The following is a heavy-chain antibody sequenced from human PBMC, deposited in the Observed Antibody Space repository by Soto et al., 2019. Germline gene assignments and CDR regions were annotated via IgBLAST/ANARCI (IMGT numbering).Heavy chain of an antibody. V-gene: IGHV1-3*01. J-gene: IGHJ6*03. D-gene: IGHD1-1*01. CDR3: ARADPPYNWNDGGKDYYMDV. Sequence: ASVKVSCKASGYTFTSYAMHWVRQAPGQRLEWMGWINAGNGNTKYSQKFQGRVTITRDTSASTAYMELSSLRSEDTAVYYCARADPPYNWNDGGKDYYMDVWGKGTTVTVSS. CDR1: GYTFTSYA. CDR2: INAGNGNT.